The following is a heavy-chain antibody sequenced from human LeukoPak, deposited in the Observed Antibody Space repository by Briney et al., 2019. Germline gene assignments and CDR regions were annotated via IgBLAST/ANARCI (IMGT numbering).Heavy chain of an antibody. V-gene: IGHV4-39*07. CDR1: GDSFGSSSFY. D-gene: IGHD3-22*01. Sequence: SETLTLTCTVAGDSFGSSSFYWGWIRQPPGKGLEWIGSFFYGGGTYYSPSLKSRVSISIDTSKRQFSLRLTSVTAADTAVYYCATVYNDSGLGHWGQGTLVTVSS. J-gene: IGHJ4*02. CDR2: FFYGGGT. CDR3: ATVYNDSGLGH.